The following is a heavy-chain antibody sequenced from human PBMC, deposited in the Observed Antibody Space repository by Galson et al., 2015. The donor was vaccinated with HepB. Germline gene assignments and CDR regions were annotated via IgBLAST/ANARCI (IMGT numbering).Heavy chain of an antibody. CDR1: GFTVSSNY. D-gene: IGHD2-21*02. Sequence: SLRLSCAASGFTVSSNYMSWVRQAPGKGLEWVSVIYSGGSTYYADSVKGRFTISRDNSKNTLYLQMNSLRAEDTAVYYCARDKIVVVTATRSHAFDIWGQGTMVTVSS. CDR3: ARDKIVVVTATRSHAFDI. J-gene: IGHJ3*02. CDR2: IYSGGST. V-gene: IGHV3-53*01.